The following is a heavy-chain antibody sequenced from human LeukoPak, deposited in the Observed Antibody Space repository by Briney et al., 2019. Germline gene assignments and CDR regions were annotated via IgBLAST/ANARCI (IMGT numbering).Heavy chain of an antibody. J-gene: IGHJ4*02. Sequence: GGSLRLSCAASGFTFSSYAMHWVRQAPGKGLEWVSVIYSGGSTYYADSVKGRFTISRDNSKNTLYLQMNSLRAEDTAVYYCAREDFPTPGIAVVWGQGTLVTVSS. CDR1: GFTFSSYA. CDR2: IYSGGST. CDR3: AREDFPTPGIAVV. D-gene: IGHD6-19*01. V-gene: IGHV3-66*01.